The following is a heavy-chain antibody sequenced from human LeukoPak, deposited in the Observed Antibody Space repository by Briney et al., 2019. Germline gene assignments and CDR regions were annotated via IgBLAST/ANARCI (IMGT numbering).Heavy chain of an antibody. Sequence: GASVKVSCKASGYTFTSYYMHWVRQAPGQGPEWMGIINPSGGSTSYAQKFQGRVTMTRDTSTSTVYMELSSLRSEDTAVYYCARSLRMDNWFDPWGQGTLVTVSS. CDR3: ARSLRMDNWFDP. D-gene: IGHD2-2*03. V-gene: IGHV1-46*01. J-gene: IGHJ5*02. CDR2: INPSGGST. CDR1: GYTFTSYY.